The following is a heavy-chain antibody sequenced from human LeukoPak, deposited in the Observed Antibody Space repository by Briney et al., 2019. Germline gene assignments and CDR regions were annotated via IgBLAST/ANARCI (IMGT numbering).Heavy chain of an antibody. CDR2: IYYSGST. CDR1: SGSISTSNYS. CDR3: ARGLRGLL. D-gene: IGHD4-17*01. Sequence: SETLSLTCTVSSGSISTSNYSWSWIRQPPGKGLEWIGYIYYSGSTYYNPSLKSRVTISVDTSKNQFSLKLSSVTAADTAVYYCARGLRGLLWGQGTLVTVSS. V-gene: IGHV4-30-4*07. J-gene: IGHJ4*02.